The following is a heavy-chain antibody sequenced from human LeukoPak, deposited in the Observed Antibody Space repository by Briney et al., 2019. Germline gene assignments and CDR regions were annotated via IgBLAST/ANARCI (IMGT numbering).Heavy chain of an antibody. D-gene: IGHD3-22*01. CDR2: IAAYNGHT. Sequence: VASVKVSCKTSGYAFTTYGITWVRQAPGQGLEWMGWIAAYNGHTDYTQKLQGRVTMTRDTSISTAYMELSRLRSDDTAVYYCASTETEGTSGYHENWGQGTLVTVSS. CDR1: GYAFTTYG. J-gene: IGHJ4*02. CDR3: ASTETEGTSGYHEN. V-gene: IGHV1-18*01.